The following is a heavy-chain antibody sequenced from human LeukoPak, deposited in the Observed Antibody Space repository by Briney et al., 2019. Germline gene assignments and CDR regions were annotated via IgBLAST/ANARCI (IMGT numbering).Heavy chain of an antibody. J-gene: IGHJ4*02. CDR3: ARVPTYYYDSSGYSFDY. D-gene: IGHD3-22*01. Sequence: SETLSLTCTVSGGSISSGDYYWSWLRQPPGTGLEWLGYIYYSGSTYYNPSLKSRVTISVDTSKNQFSLKLSSVTAADTAVYYCARVPTYYYDSSGYSFDYWGQGTLVTVSS. V-gene: IGHV4-30-4*01. CDR1: GGSISSGDYY. CDR2: IYYSGST.